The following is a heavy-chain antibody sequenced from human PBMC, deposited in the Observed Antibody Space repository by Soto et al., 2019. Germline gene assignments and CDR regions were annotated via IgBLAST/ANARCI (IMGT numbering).Heavy chain of an antibody. CDR2: IWYDGSNK. Sequence: GGSLRLSCAASGFTFSSDGMHWVRQAPGKGLEWVAVIWYDGSNKYYADSVKGRFTISRDNSKHTLYLQMNSLRAEDTAVYYCASMAGTSYYMDVWGKGTTVTVSS. CDR3: ASMAGTSYYMDV. CDR1: GFTFSSDG. D-gene: IGHD3-10*01. J-gene: IGHJ6*03. V-gene: IGHV3-33*01.